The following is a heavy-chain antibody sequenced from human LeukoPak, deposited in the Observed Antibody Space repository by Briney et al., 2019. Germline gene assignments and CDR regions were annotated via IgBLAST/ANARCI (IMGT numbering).Heavy chain of an antibody. D-gene: IGHD3-3*01. CDR2: INHSGST. CDR1: GGSFSGYY. CDR3: EVLDFWSGYPY. Sequence: SETLSLTCAVYGGSFSGYYWSWIRQPPGKGLEWIGEINHSGSTNYNPSLKSRVTISVDTSKNQFSLKLSSVTAADTAVYYCEVLDFWSGYPYWGQGTLVTVSS. V-gene: IGHV4-34*01. J-gene: IGHJ4*02.